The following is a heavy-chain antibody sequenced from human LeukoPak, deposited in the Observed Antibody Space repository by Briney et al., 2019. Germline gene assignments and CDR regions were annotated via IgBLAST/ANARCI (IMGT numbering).Heavy chain of an antibody. CDR3: ARHRFRSGSYYNDY. D-gene: IGHD3-10*01. V-gene: IGHV4-39*01. J-gene: IGHJ4*02. Sequence: PSETLSLTCTVSGGSISSSSYYWGWIRQPPGKGLEWIGSIYYSGSTYYDPSLKSRVTISVDTSKNQFSLKLSSVTAAATAVYYCARHRFRSGSYYNDYWGQGTLVSVSS. CDR1: GGSISSSSYY. CDR2: IYYSGST.